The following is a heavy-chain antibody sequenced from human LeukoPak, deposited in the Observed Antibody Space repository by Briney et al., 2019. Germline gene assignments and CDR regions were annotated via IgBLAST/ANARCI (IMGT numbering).Heavy chain of an antibody. J-gene: IGHJ4*02. V-gene: IGHV3-23*01. CDR1: GFTFSSSA. CDR2: ISGSGGST. Sequence: GGSLRLSCLASGFTFSSSARSWFRQAPGRGLEGVSLISGSGGSTNYADSVKGRFTISRDNSKNTLYLQMNSLTAEDTAVYYCAKPRTAAGRNFDYWGQGTLVTVSS. D-gene: IGHD2-21*02. CDR3: AKPRTAAGRNFDY.